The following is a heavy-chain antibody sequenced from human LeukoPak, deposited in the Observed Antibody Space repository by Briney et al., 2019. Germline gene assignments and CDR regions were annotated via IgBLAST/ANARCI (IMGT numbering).Heavy chain of an antibody. CDR3: AREDDTGRYMGDDAFDI. J-gene: IGHJ3*02. CDR2: IIPMSDTA. V-gene: IGHV1-69*06. Sequence: GASVKVSCKASGGTFNSYAISWVRQAPGQGLEWMGGIIPMSDTANYPQKFRGRLTITADIPTSTVYMELSSLRSEDTAVYYCAREDDTGRYMGDDAFDIWSQGTMVTVSS. CDR1: GGTFNSYA. D-gene: IGHD1-26*01.